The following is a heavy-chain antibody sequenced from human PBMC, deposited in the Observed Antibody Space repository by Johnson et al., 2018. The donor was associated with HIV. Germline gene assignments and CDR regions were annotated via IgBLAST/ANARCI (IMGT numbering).Heavy chain of an antibody. V-gene: IGHV3-30-3*01. CDR3: AKEKNGYHWTFDI. Sequence: HVQLVESGGGVVQPGRSLRLSCAASGFTFSSYAMHWVRQAPGTGLEWVALVSYDGRNQYHADSVKGRFTISRDNSKNTLYLQMNSLRAEDTAVYYCAKEKNGYHWTFDIWGQGTMVTVSS. J-gene: IGHJ3*02. CDR2: VSYDGRNQ. D-gene: IGHD5-24*01. CDR1: GFTFSSYA.